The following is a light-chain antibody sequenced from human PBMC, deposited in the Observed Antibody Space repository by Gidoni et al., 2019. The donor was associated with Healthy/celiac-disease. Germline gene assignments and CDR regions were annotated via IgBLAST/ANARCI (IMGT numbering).Light chain of an antibody. CDR2: GAS. J-gene: IGKJ3*01. Sequence: EILMTQSPATLSVSPGERATLSCRASQSVSSNLACYQKKPGQAPRLLIYGASTRATGIPARFSGSGSGTEFTLTISSLQSEDFAVYYCQQYNNWRGITFGPGTKVDIK. V-gene: IGKV3-15*01. CDR1: QSVSSN. CDR3: QQYNNWRGIT.